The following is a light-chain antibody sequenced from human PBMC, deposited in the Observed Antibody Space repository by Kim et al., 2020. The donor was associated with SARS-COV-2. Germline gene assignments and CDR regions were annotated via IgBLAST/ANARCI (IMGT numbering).Light chain of an antibody. CDR3: HQYYSSPPS. J-gene: IGKJ2*03. CDR1: PTILYNSHNKNY. CDR2: WAS. Sequence: RATLNCKSSPTILYNSHNKNYLAWYQQKPGQPPKVLIYWASTRESGVPDRFSGSGSGTDFTLTLSRLQAEDVAVYYCHQYYSSPPSFGQGTKLEIK. V-gene: IGKV4-1*01.